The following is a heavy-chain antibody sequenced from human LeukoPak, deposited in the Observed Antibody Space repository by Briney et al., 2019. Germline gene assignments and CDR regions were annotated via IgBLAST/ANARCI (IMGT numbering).Heavy chain of an antibody. D-gene: IGHD2-2*02. CDR2: IIPIFGTA. CDR1: GGTSSSYA. V-gene: IGHV1-69*01. J-gene: IGHJ5*02. CDR3: AGGICSSTSCYRGSWFDP. Sequence: ASVKVSRKASGGTSSSYAISWVRQAPGQGLEWMGGIIPIFGTANYAQKFQGRVTITADESTSTAYMELSSLRSEDTAVYYCAGGICSSTSCYRGSWFDPWGQGALVTVSS.